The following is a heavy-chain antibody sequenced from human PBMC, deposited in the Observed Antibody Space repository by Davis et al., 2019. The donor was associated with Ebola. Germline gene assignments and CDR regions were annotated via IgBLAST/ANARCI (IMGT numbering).Heavy chain of an antibody. V-gene: IGHV1-69*13. Sequence: SVKVSCKASGYTFTSYGISWVRQAPGQGLEWMGGIIPIFGTANYAQKFQGRVTITADESTSTAYMELSSLRSEDTAVYYCARASLLWFRELPKSPDYYYYYGMDVWGQGTTVTVSS. CDR3: ARASLLWFRELPKSPDYYYYYGMDV. D-gene: IGHD3-10*01. CDR1: GYTFTSYG. CDR2: IIPIFGTA. J-gene: IGHJ6*02.